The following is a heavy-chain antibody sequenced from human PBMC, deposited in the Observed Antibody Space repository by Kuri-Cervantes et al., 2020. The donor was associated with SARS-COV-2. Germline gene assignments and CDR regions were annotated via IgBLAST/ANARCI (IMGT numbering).Heavy chain of an antibody. Sequence: SETLSLTCTVSGGSISSGDYYWSWIRQPPGKGLEWIGYIYYSGSTYYNPSLKSRVTISVDTSKNQFSLKLSSVTAADTAVYYCARGRRGVPATVFDYWGQGTLVTVSS. V-gene: IGHV4-30-4*01. D-gene: IGHD2-2*01. CDR1: GGSISSGDYY. J-gene: IGHJ4*02. CDR2: IYYSGST. CDR3: ARGRRGVPATVFDY.